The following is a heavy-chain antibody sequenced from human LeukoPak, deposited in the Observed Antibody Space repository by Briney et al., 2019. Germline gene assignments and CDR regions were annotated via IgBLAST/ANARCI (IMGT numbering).Heavy chain of an antibody. D-gene: IGHD3-10*01. V-gene: IGHV4-31*03. Sequence: SETLSLTCTVSGGSISSGGYYWSWFRQHPGKGLEWIGYIYYSGSTYYNPSLKSRVTISVDTSKNQFSLKLSSVTAADTAVYYCARAYGSGSTACFDYWGQGTLVTVSS. CDR1: GGSISSGGYY. J-gene: IGHJ4*02. CDR2: IYYSGST. CDR3: ARAYGSGSTACFDY.